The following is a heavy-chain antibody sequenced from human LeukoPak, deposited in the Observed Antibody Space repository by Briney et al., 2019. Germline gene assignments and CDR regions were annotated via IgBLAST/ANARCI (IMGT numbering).Heavy chain of an antibody. J-gene: IGHJ4*02. Sequence: TSETLSLTCAVSGYSISSGYYWGWIRQPPGKGLEWIGSIYHSGSTYYNPSLKSRVTISVDTSKNQFSLKLSSVTAADTAVYYCARARYYGSGSKRGFDYWGQGTLVTVSS. CDR1: GYSISSGYY. V-gene: IGHV4-38-2*01. D-gene: IGHD3-10*01. CDR3: ARARYYGSGSKRGFDY. CDR2: IYHSGST.